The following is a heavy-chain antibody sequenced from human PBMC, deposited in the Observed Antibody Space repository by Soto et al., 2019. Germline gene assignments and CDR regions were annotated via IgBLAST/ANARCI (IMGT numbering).Heavy chain of an antibody. CDR1: GYTFSNFW. V-gene: IGHV5-51*01. D-gene: IGHD6-13*01. CDR2: IYPGDHET. Sequence: GESLKISCQSSGYTFSNFWIGWVRQLPGRGLEWMGIIYPGDHETRYSPSFHGKVTISADRSINTAYLQWNSLEASDTAFYFCARSPRSSPYFDYWGQGALVTVSS. CDR3: ARSPRSSPYFDY. J-gene: IGHJ4*02.